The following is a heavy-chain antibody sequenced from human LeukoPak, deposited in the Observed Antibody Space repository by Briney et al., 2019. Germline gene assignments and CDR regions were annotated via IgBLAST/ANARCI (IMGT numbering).Heavy chain of an antibody. CDR1: GFTFSSYG. V-gene: IGHV3-33*06. D-gene: IGHD6-13*01. Sequence: GRSLRLSCAASGFTFSSYGMHWVRQAPGRGLEWVAVIWYDGSNKYYADSVKGRFTISRDNSKNTLYLQMNSLRAEDTAVYYCAKGLSGGPIAAAGSNYFDYWGQGTLVTVSS. J-gene: IGHJ4*02. CDR3: AKGLSGGPIAAAGSNYFDY. CDR2: IWYDGSNK.